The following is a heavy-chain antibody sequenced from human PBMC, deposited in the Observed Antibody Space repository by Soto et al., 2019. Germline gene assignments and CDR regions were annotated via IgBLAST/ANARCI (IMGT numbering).Heavy chain of an antibody. CDR1: GGSISFYY. D-gene: IGHD6-13*01. Sequence: SETLSLTCTVSGGSISFYYWSWIRQSPGKGMEWIGYISYSGSTDYNPSLKSRVTISVDTSKNQFSLKLSSVTAADTAVYYCARGRRIAAANWFDPWGQGTLVTVSS. CDR2: ISYSGST. V-gene: IGHV4-59*12. J-gene: IGHJ5*02. CDR3: ARGRRIAAANWFDP.